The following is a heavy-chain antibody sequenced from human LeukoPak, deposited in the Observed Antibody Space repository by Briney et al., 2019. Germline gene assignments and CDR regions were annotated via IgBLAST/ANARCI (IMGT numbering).Heavy chain of an antibody. CDR1: GFTFTSYW. Sequence: GGSLRLSCAVSGFTFTSYWMSWVRQAPGKGLEWVVSIKDGGSVKYYVDSVKGRFTISRDNAKNSLHLQMDSLRAEDTAVYYCARIQLFHGDFDYWGQGTPVTVSS. J-gene: IGHJ4*02. CDR3: ARIQLFHGDFDY. D-gene: IGHD3-10*02. V-gene: IGHV3-7*03. CDR2: IKDGGSVK.